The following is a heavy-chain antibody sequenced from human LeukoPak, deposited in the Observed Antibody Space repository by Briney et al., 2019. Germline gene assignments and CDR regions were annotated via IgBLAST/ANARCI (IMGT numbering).Heavy chain of an antibody. CDR2: IKQDGSEK. CDR1: GFTFSSYW. V-gene: IGHV3-7*01. CDR3: AKGGRGNGEVY. Sequence: GGSLRLSCAVSGFTFSSYWMNWVRQAPGKGLEWVANIKQDGSEKNYVDSVKGRFAISRDNAKSSLFLQMNDLRAEDTAVYYCAKGGRGNGEVYWGQGTLVTVSS. J-gene: IGHJ4*02. D-gene: IGHD2-8*01.